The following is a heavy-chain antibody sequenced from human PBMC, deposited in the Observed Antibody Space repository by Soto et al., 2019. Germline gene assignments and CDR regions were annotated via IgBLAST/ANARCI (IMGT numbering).Heavy chain of an antibody. Sequence: SGPTLVNPTQTLTLTCTFSGFSLTTGGMCLSWIRQPPGQALEWLARIDWDDEKYYSTSLRTRLSISKDTSKNEVVLTLTNMDPVDTATYYCARTPSYCVGPDCFLTGFDFWGQGARVTVSS. V-gene: IGHV2-70*11. CDR1: GFSLTTGGMC. CDR3: ARTPSYCVGPDCFLTGFDF. CDR2: IDWDDEK. D-gene: IGHD2-21*01. J-gene: IGHJ4*02.